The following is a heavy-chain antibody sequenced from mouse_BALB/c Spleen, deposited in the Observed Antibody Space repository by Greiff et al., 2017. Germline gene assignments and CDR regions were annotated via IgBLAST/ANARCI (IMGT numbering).Heavy chain of an antibody. J-gene: IGHJ4*01. V-gene: IGHV3-2*02. CDR1: GYSITSDYA. CDR2: ISYSGST. Sequence: EVQLVESGPGLVKPSQSLSLTCTVTGYSITSDYAWNWIRQFPGNKLEWMGYISYSGSTSYNPSLKSRISITRDTSKNQFFLQLNSVTTEDTATYYCARDGNYERGAMDYWGQGTSVTVSS. CDR3: ARDGNYERGAMDY. D-gene: IGHD2-1*01.